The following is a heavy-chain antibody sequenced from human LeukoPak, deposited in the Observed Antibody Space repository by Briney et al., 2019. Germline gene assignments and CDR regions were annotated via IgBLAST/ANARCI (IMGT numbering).Heavy chain of an antibody. V-gene: IGHV1-69*04. D-gene: IGHD5-18*01. CDR1: GGTFSSYA. Sequence: ASVKVSCKASGGTFSSYAISWVRQAPGQGLEWMGRIIPILGIANYAQKFQGRVTITADKSTSTAYMELSSLRSEDTAVYYCARASRIHDAFDIWGQGTMVTVSS. CDR2: IIPILGIA. CDR3: ARASRIHDAFDI. J-gene: IGHJ3*02.